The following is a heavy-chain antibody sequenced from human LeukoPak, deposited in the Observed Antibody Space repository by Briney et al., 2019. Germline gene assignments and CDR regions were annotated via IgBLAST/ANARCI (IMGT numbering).Heavy chain of an antibody. D-gene: IGHD2/OR15-2a*01. Sequence: GGSLRLSCAASGFSLSNYDIHWLRQAPGKGLEWVAVIRHDGDNKYYGDSVKGRFTISRDSSKNTVDLQMNSLRAEDTALYFCARDLSFGSMSFDDWGQGTLVTVSS. CDR1: GFSLSNYD. J-gene: IGHJ4*02. CDR2: IRHDGDNK. V-gene: IGHV3-33*01. CDR3: ARDLSFGSMSFDD.